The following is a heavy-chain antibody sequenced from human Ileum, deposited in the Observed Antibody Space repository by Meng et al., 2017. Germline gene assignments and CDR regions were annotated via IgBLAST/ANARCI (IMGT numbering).Heavy chain of an antibody. CDR3: TRHMGYNSGWYYFDY. CDR1: GGSISNNY. Sequence: QVQLQASGPGLVKPSETLSLTCTVSGGSISNNYWSWIRQPPGKGLEWIAYISYSGTTNYNPSLKSRVTISVDTSKNQFSLKLSSVTAADTAVYYCTRHMGYNSGWYYFDYWGQGTLVTVSS. CDR2: ISYSGTT. V-gene: IGHV4-59*08. J-gene: IGHJ4*02. D-gene: IGHD6-19*01.